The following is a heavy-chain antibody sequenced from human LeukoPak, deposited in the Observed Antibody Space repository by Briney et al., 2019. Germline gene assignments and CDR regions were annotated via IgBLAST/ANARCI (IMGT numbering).Heavy chain of an antibody. V-gene: IGHV3-30*04. CDR1: GFTFSNYA. D-gene: IGHD3-22*01. CDR3: AKESGSGAYYDSNWFDS. J-gene: IGHJ5*01. Sequence: GGSLRLSCAASGFTFSNYAMHWVRQAPGKGLEWVSVISYEGSKKYYADSVKGRFTISRDNSKNTVHLQMNSLRAEDTAVYYCAKESGSGAYYDSNWFDSWGQGILVTVSS. CDR2: ISYEGSKK.